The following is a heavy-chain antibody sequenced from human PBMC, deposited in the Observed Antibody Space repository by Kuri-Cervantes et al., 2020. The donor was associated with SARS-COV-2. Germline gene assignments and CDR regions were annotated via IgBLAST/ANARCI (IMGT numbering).Heavy chain of an antibody. CDR2: VSSDGANQ. D-gene: IGHD5-12*01. V-gene: IGHV3-30*18. CDR3: AKTRLQYSGKYALDS. Sequence: GGSLRLSCAASGFTFSRFGMHWVRQLPGKGLESVAVVSSDGANQSYGESVKGRFTVSRDNSNNMLYLQMSSLSADDTAVYYCAKTRLQYSGKYALDSWGQGTLVTVSS. J-gene: IGHJ4*02. CDR1: GFTFSRFG.